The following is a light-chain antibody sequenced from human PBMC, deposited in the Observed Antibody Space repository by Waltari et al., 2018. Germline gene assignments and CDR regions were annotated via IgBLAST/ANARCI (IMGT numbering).Light chain of an antibody. CDR3: CSYAGFSWV. J-gene: IGLJ3*02. Sequence: QSALTQPRSVSGSPGQSVTISCPGTNSDVGGYKYVSWYQLHPGKAPKLMIYDVTKRPSGVSDRFSGSKSGNTASLTISGLQTDDEADYYCCSYAGFSWVFGGGTELTVL. V-gene: IGLV2-11*01. CDR1: NSDVGGYKY. CDR2: DVT.